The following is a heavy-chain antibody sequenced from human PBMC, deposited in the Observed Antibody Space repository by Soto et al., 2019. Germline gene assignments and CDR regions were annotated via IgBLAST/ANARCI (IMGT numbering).Heavy chain of an antibody. V-gene: IGHV1-18*01. D-gene: IGHD2-15*01. Sequence: QVQLVQSGAEVKKPGASVKVSCKASGYTFTSYGISWVRQAPGQGLEWMGWISAYNGNTNYAQKLQGRVTMTTDTSTSTAYMELRSLRSDDTAVYYCARAEEIVEVVAATPVGAEYFQHWGQGTLVTVSS. J-gene: IGHJ1*01. CDR3: ARAEEIVEVVAATPVGAEYFQH. CDR2: ISAYNGNT. CDR1: GYTFTSYG.